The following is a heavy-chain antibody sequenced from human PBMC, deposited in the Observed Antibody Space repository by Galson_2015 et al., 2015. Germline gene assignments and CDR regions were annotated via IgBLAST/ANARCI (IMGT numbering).Heavy chain of an antibody. J-gene: IGHJ4*02. D-gene: IGHD6-19*01. V-gene: IGHV4-39*07. CDR3: ARLSPPHSSRRIAVRPC. CDR1: GGSISSSSYS. CDR2: INHSGST. Sequence: SEPLSLTCTVSGGSISSSSYSWGWLRQPPGKGLEWIGEINHSGSTNYNPSLKSRVTISVDTSKNQFSLKLCSVTAADTAVYYCARLSPPHSSRRIAVRPCWGQGTLVTVSS.